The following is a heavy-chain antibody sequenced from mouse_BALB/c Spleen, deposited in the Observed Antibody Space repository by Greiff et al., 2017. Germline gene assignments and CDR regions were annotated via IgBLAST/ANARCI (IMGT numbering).Heavy chain of an antibody. V-gene: IGHV1-63*02. D-gene: IGHD1-2*01. CDR1: GYTFTNYW. CDR2: IYPGGGYT. CDR3: ASNSLLRLRFAY. J-gene: IGHJ3*01. Sequence: QVQLQQSGAELVRPGTSVKISCKASGYTFTNYWLGWVKQRPGHGLEWIGDIYPGGGYTNYNEKFKGKATLTADTSSSTAYMQLSSLTSEDSAVYFCASNSLLRLRFAYWGQGTLVTVSA.